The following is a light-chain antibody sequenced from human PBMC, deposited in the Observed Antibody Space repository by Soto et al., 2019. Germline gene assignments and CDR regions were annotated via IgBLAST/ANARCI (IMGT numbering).Light chain of an antibody. CDR3: QQYNNWPL. J-gene: IGKJ1*01. Sequence: EIVMTQSPATLSVSPGERATLSCRASQSVRSNLAWYQQKPGQAPRLLIYGVSTRAPGIPARFSGSGSGTEFTLTISSLQSEDFAVYYCQQYNNWPLFGQGTKVEIK. V-gene: IGKV3-15*01. CDR2: GVS. CDR1: QSVRSN.